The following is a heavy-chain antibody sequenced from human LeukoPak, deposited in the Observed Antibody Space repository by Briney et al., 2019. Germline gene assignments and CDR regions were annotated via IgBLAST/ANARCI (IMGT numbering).Heavy chain of an antibody. CDR1: GLTFSRND. Sequence: PGGSLRLSCVASGLTFSRNDMSWVRQGPGKGLEWVAGISGSGVSTYYADSVKGRFTISRDNSKNTLYLQMNSLRAEDTAVYYCARAPNPGGWFDPWGQGALVTVSS. CDR2: ISGSGVST. J-gene: IGHJ5*02. D-gene: IGHD3-10*01. CDR3: ARAPNPGGWFDP. V-gene: IGHV3-23*01.